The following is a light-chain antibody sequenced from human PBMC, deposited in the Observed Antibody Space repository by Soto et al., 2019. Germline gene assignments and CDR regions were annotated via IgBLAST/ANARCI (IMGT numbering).Light chain of an antibody. CDR1: QSISSW. CDR3: QQYSTYQS. CDR2: KAS. J-gene: IGKJ1*01. V-gene: IGKV1-5*03. Sequence: DIQMTQSPSTLSASVGDRVTITCRASQSISSWLAWYQQKPGKAPKLLISKASNLESGVPSRFSGSGSGTEFTLTISSLQPDDFATYYCQQYSTYQSFGQGTKVEIK.